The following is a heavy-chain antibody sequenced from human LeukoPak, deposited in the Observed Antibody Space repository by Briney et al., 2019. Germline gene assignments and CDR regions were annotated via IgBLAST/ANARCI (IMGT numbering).Heavy chain of an antibody. J-gene: IGHJ3*02. V-gene: IGHV4-39*07. CDR3: ARDTYDSSGYRGNHDAFDI. CDR2: IYYSGST. CDR1: GGSISGSSYY. Sequence: SETLSLTCTVSGGSISGSSYYWGWIRQPPGKGLEWIGSIYYSGSTNYNPSLKSRVTISVDTSKNQFSLKLSSVTAADTAVYYCARDTYDSSGYRGNHDAFDIWGQGTMVTVSS. D-gene: IGHD3-22*01.